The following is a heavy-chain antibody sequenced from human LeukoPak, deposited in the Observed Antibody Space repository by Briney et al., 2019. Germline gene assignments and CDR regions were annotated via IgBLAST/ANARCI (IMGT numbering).Heavy chain of an antibody. D-gene: IGHD6-19*01. V-gene: IGHV3-23*01. J-gene: IGHJ3*02. CDR1: GFTFSSYA. Sequence: GGSLRLSCAASGFTFSSYAMSWVRQAPGKGLEWVSAISGSGGSTYYADSVKGRFTISRDNSKNTLYLQMNSLRAEDTAVYYCAKDPGYSSGWKDAFDIWGQGTMVTVSS. CDR3: AKDPGYSSGWKDAFDI. CDR2: ISGSGGST.